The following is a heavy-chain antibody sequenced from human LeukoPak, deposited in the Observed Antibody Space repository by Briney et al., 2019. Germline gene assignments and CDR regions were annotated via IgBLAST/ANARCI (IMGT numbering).Heavy chain of an antibody. J-gene: IGHJ4*02. Sequence: SETLSLTCTVSAYSISSGYYWGWIRQPPGKGLEWIGSIYHRRSTYYNPSLKSRVTISEDTSKNQFSLKLSSVTAADTAVYYCARGEDILTGFSTPLFDYWGQGTLVTVSS. D-gene: IGHD3-9*01. CDR3: ARGEDILTGFSTPLFDY. CDR2: IYHRRST. CDR1: AYSISSGYY. V-gene: IGHV4-38-2*02.